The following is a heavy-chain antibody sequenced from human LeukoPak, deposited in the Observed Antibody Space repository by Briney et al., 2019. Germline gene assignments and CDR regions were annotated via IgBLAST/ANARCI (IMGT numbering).Heavy chain of an antibody. Sequence: PGGSLRLSCAASGFTVSSNYMSWVRQAPGKGLEWVSVIYSGGSTYYADSVKGRFTISRDNSKNTLYLQMNSLRAEDTAVYYCANYDYVWESSHWGQGTLVTVSS. CDR2: IYSGGST. D-gene: IGHD3-16*01. CDR1: GFTVSSNY. J-gene: IGHJ4*02. V-gene: IGHV3-53*01. CDR3: ANYDYVWESSH.